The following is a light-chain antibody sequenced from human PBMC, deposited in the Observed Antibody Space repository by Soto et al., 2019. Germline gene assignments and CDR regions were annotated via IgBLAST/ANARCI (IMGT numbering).Light chain of an antibody. CDR2: GAS. CDR3: QQYNDWHPMIT. V-gene: IGKV3-15*01. CDR1: QSISNN. J-gene: IGKJ3*01. Sequence: EIVMTQSPATLSVSPGERATLSCRASQSISNNLAWYQQKPGQAPRLLISGASTRATGVPARFSGSGSGTEFILTISSLQSEDVAVYYCQQYNDWHPMITFGPGTKVDIK.